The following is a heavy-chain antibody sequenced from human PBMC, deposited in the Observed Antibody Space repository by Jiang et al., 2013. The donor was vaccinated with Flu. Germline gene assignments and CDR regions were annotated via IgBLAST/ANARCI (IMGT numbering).Heavy chain of an antibody. CDR3: ASAPSRPLGTGPLEIAAAGNFDY. V-gene: IGHV4-39*01. CDR2: GST. J-gene: IGHJ4*02. Sequence: GSTYYNPSLKSRVTISVDTSKNQFSLKLSSVTAADTAVYYCASAPSRPLGTGPLEIAAAGNFDYWGQGTLVTVSS. D-gene: IGHD6-13*01.